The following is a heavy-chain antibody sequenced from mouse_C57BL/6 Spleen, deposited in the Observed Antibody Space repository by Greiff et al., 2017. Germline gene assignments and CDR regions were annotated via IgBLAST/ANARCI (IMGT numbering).Heavy chain of an antibody. CDR1: GYTFTSYW. D-gene: IGHD1-1*01. J-gene: IGHJ3*01. CDR2: IYPGNSDT. Sequence: EVQLQESGTVLARPGASVKMSCKTSGYTFTSYWMPWVKQRPGQGLELIGAIYPGNSDTSYNQKFKGKAILTAVTSASTAYMELSSLTNEDSAVYYCTTSGSSSAYWGQGTLVTVSA. V-gene: IGHV1-5*01. CDR3: TTSGSSSAY.